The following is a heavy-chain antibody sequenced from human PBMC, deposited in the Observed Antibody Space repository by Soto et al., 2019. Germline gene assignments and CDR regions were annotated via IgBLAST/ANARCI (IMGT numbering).Heavy chain of an antibody. J-gene: IGHJ5*02. Sequence: QVQLQESGPGLVEPSQTLSLICTVSGASIISDGYYWTWIRQHPGKGLEWLGYIHDRGGATYSPSYVPSLKGRMAISVDTSKRLFSLKLTSVSAADTAVYYCARVRTYYQYGIGYQPFHPWGQGTLVTVSS. CDR3: ARVRTYYQYGIGYQPFHP. CDR2: IHDRGGATYSP. V-gene: IGHV4-31*03. CDR1: GASIISDGYY. D-gene: IGHD3-22*01.